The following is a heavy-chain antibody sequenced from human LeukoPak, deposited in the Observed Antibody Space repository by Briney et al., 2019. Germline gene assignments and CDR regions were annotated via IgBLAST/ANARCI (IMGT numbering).Heavy chain of an antibody. D-gene: IGHD4-23*01. CDR1: GGSFSGYY. CDR2: INHSGST. V-gene: IGHV4-34*01. Sequence: SETLFLTCAVYGGSFSGYYWSWIRQPPGKGLEWIGEINHSGSTNYNPSLKSRVTISVDTSKNQFSLKLSSVTAADTAVYYCARGRDYGGNPSDYWGQGTLVTVSS. J-gene: IGHJ4*02. CDR3: ARGRDYGGNPSDY.